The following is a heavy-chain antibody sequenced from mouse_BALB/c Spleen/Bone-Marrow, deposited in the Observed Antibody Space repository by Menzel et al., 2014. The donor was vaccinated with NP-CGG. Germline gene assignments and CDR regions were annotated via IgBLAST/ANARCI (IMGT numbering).Heavy chain of an antibody. CDR2: IDPSDNYT. CDR1: GYTFTSYW. J-gene: IGHJ3*01. CDR3: TNLGTY. V-gene: IGHV1S127*01. Sequence: QVQLQQSGAELVKPGASVKMSCKASGYTFTSYWMHWVKQRPGQGLEWIGAIDPSDNYTHYNQEFKGKATLTVDTSSSTAYMQLSSLTSKGSAVYYRTNLGTYWGQGTLVTVSA. D-gene: IGHD2-14*01.